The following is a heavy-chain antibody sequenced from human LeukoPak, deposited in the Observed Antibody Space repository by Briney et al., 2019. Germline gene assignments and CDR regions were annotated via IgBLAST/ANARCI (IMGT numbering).Heavy chain of an antibody. J-gene: IGHJ5*02. D-gene: IGHD3-3*01. Sequence: GGSLRLSCAVSGFTFSNYWMSWVRQAPGKGLEWVAVIWYDGGYKYYADSVKGRFIITRDNSKNTLYLQMNSLRAEDTAVYYCAREGAERLFVSNWFDPWGQGTLATVSS. V-gene: IGHV3-33*08. CDR2: IWYDGGYK. CDR1: GFTFSNYW. CDR3: AREGAERLFVSNWFDP.